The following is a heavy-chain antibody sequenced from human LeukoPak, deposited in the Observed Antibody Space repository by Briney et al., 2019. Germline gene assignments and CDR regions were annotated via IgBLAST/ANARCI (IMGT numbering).Heavy chain of an antibody. J-gene: IGHJ6*02. Sequence: ASVKVSCKASGYTFTGYYMHWVRQAPGQGLEWMGIINPSGGSTSYAQKFQGRVTMTRDTSTSTVYMELSSLRSEDTAVYYCARADSSSWYLRHYYGMDVWGQGTTVTVSS. CDR1: GYTFTGYY. CDR2: INPSGGST. V-gene: IGHV1-46*01. D-gene: IGHD6-13*01. CDR3: ARADSSSWYLRHYYGMDV.